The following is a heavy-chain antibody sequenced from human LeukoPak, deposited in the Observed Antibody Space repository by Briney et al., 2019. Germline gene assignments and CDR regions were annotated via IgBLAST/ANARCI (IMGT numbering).Heavy chain of an antibody. Sequence: PSETLSLTCTVSGGSISSYYWSWIRQPPGKGLEWIGYIYYSGSTNYNPSLKSRVTISVDTSKNQFSLKLSSVTAADTAVYYCARGRDGSQSPIDDWGQGTLVTVSS. J-gene: IGHJ4*02. CDR2: IYYSGST. V-gene: IGHV4-59*01. CDR1: GGSISSYY. CDR3: ARGRDGSQSPIDD. D-gene: IGHD5-24*01.